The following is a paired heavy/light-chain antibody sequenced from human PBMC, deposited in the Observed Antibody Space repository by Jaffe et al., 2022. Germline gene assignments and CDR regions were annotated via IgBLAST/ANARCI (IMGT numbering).Heavy chain of an antibody. CDR3: AKESLQYFEQ. CDR1: GFTFDDYA. Sequence: EVQLVASGGVVVQPGGSLRLSCAASGFTFDDYAMHWVRQAPGKGLEWVSLITRDGGSTFYADSVKGRFTISRDNKKDSLYLQMNSLRTEDTAFYYCAKESLQYFEQWGQGTLVTVSS. J-gene: IGHJ1*01. V-gene: IGHV3-43D*04. CDR2: ITRDGGST. D-gene: IGHD4-4*01.
Light chain of an antibody. V-gene: IGKV3-15*01. CDR1: QSISTN. Sequence: EIVMTQSPATLSVSPGERATLSCRASQSISTNLAWYQQKPGQAPRLLIYGASTRATGIPARFSGSGSGTEFTLTISSLQSEDFAVYYCQQYSDWPPTTLTFGGGTKVEIK. CDR3: QQYSDWPPTTLT. CDR2: GAS. J-gene: IGKJ4*01.